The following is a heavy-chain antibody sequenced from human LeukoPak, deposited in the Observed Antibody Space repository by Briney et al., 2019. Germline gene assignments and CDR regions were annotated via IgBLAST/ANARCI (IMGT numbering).Heavy chain of an antibody. V-gene: IGHV4-39*01. CDR3: VVHDILTGYYKTLDY. D-gene: IGHD3-9*01. J-gene: IGHJ4*02. CDR2: IYYSGST. Sequence: SETLSLTCTVSGGSISSSSYYWVWIRQPPGKGLERIGSIYYSGSTYYNPSLKSRVTISVDTSKNQFSLKLSSVTAVDTAVYYCVVHDILTGYYKTLDYWGQGTLVTVSS. CDR1: GGSISSSSYY.